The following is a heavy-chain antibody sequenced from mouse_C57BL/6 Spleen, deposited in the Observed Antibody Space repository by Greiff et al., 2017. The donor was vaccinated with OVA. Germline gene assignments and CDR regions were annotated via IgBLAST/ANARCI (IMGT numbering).Heavy chain of an antibody. CDR2: IRLKSDNYAT. J-gene: IGHJ2*01. Sequence: EVKLEESGGGLVQPGGSMKLSCVASGFTFSNYWMNWVRQSPEKGLEWVAQIRLKSDNYATHYAESVKGRFTISRDDSKSSVYLQMNNLRAEDTGIYYCTESGYYSYYFDYWGQGTTLTVSS. D-gene: IGHD2-3*01. CDR3: TESGYYSYYFDY. V-gene: IGHV6-3*01. CDR1: GFTFSNYW.